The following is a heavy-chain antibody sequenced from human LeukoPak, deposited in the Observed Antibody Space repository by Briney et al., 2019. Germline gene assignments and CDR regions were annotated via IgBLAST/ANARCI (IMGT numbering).Heavy chain of an antibody. CDR3: ARDRQYYYDSSGYYASAFDI. V-gene: IGHV1-46*01. Sequence: ASVKVSCEASGYTFTSYYMHWVRQAPGQGLEWMGIINPSGGSTSYAQKFQGRVTMTRDTSTSTVYMELSSLRSEDTAVYYCARDRQYYYDSSGYYASAFDIWGQGTMVTVSS. J-gene: IGHJ3*02. D-gene: IGHD3-22*01. CDR1: GYTFTSYY. CDR2: INPSGGST.